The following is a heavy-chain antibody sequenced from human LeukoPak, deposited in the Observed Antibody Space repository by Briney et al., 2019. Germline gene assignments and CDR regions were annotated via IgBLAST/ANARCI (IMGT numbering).Heavy chain of an antibody. CDR3: ARDLHYDILTGAED. D-gene: IGHD3-9*01. V-gene: IGHV3-21*01. Sequence: PGGSLRLSCAASGFTFSSYSMNWVRQAPGKGLEWVSSTSSSSSYIYYADSVKGRFTISRDNAKNSLYLQMNSLRAEDTAVYYCARDLHYDILTGAEDWGQGTLVTVSS. CDR1: GFTFSSYS. J-gene: IGHJ1*01. CDR2: TSSSSSYI.